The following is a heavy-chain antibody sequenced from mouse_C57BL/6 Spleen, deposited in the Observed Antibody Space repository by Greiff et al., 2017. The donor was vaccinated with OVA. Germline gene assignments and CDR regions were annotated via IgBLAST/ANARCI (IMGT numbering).Heavy chain of an antibody. CDR1: GYTFTDYY. V-gene: IGHV1-26*01. CDR3: ARVPYDYDEDYYAMDY. CDR2: INPNNGGT. Sequence: EVQLQQSGPELVKPGASVKISCKASGYTFTDYYMNWVKQSHGKSLEWIGDINPNNGGTSYNQKFKGKATLTVDKSSSTAYMELRSLTSEDSAVYYCARVPYDYDEDYYAMDYWGQGTSVTVSS. D-gene: IGHD2-4*01. J-gene: IGHJ4*01.